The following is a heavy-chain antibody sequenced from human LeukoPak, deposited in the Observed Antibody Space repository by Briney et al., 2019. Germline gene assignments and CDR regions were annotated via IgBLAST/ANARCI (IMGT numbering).Heavy chain of an antibody. V-gene: IGHV4-4*02. CDR3: ARVVCGWSGAFPGIAAAGTHWDYYMDV. D-gene: IGHD6-13*01. J-gene: IGHJ6*03. Sequence: PSGTLSLTCAVSGGSISSSDWWSWVRQPPGEGLEWIGEIYHSGSTNYNPSLKSRVTISVDKSKNQFSLKLSSVTAADTAVYYCARVVCGWSGAFPGIAAAGTHWDYYMDVWGKGTTVTVSS. CDR2: IYHSGST. CDR1: GGSISSSDW.